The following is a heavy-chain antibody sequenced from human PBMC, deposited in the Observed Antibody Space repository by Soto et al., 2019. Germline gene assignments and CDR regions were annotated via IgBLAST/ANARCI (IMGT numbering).Heavy chain of an antibody. CDR1: GFTFSSYA. Sequence: GGSLRLSCAASGFTFSSYAMHWVRQAPGKGLEWVAVISYDGSNKYYADSVKGRFTISRDNSKNTLYLQMNSLRAEDTAVYYWAREGAAAGPCGMAVWAKGTRAPASS. J-gene: IGHJ6*04. V-gene: IGHV3-30-3*01. CDR2: ISYDGSNK. CDR3: AREGAAAGPCGMAV. D-gene: IGHD6-13*01.